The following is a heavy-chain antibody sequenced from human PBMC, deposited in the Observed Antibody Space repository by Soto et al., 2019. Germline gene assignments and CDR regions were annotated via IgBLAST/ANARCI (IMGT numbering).Heavy chain of an antibody. CDR3: AKDTSPIAILGVVNSCMHV. CDR1: GFTFSSYA. J-gene: IGHJ6*02. Sequence: HPGGSLRLSCAASGFTFSSYAMSWVRQAPGKGLEWVSAISGSGGSTYYADSVKGRFTISRDNCKNTLYLQMNSLRAEETAVYYCAKDTSPIAILGVVNSCMHVWGQGTTVTVSS. CDR2: ISGSGGST. V-gene: IGHV3-23*01. D-gene: IGHD3-3*01.